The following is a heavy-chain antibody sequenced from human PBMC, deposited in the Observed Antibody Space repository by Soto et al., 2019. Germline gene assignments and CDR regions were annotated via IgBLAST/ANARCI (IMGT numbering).Heavy chain of an antibody. CDR2: IYSAGST. V-gene: IGHV3-53*01. CDR1: GLTVSSSY. D-gene: IGHD6-25*01. Sequence: AGSLRLSCAASGLTVSSSYRSWVRQAPGKGLQWVSVIYSAGSTYYANSVKGRFTISRDISTNMVYLQMSSLTDEDTAVYYCERAREQEYSSGLFFDIWGHGAMVT. J-gene: IGHJ4*01. CDR3: ERAREQEYSSGLFFDI.